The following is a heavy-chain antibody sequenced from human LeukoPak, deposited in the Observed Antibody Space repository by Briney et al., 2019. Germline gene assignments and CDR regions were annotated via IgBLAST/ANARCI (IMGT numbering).Heavy chain of an antibody. CDR2: INPNSGDT. CDR1: GYTFTDYY. J-gene: IGHJ4*02. D-gene: IGHD3-3*02. CDR3: ASISHVWSGYYTAHFDY. V-gene: IGHV1-2*02. Sequence: ASVKVSCKTSGYTFTDYYMHWVRQAPGQGLEWMGWINPNSGDTNYAQKFQGRVTMTRDTSITTAYMELSRLKSDATAVYYCASISHVWSGYYTAHFDYWGQGTLVTVSS.